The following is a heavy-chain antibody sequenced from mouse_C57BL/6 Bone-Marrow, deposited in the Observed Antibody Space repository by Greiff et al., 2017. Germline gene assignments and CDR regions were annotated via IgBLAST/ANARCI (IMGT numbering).Heavy chain of an antibody. CDR3: GKCDDDWLDY. V-gene: IGHV1-39*01. CDR1: GYSFTDYN. J-gene: IGHJ2*01. CDR2: INPNYSTT. D-gene: IGHD2-4*01. Sequence: VQLQQSGPELVKPGASVKLSCKASGYSFTDYNMNWVKQSPGKSLEWIGIINPNYSTTSYNHKFKGKATLTVDKSSSTAYMQLNSLPSEDSAVFCCGKCDDDWLDYWGQGTTVTVSS.